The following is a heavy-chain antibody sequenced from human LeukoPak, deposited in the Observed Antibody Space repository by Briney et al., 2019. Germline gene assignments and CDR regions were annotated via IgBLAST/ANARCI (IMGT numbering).Heavy chain of an antibody. V-gene: IGHV4-39*01. CDR3: ARRGSSWYRGDYFDP. J-gene: IGHJ5*02. Sequence: SETLSLTCTVSGGSISSSSYYWGWIRQPPGKGLEGIGSIYYSGSTYYNPSLKSRVTISVDTSKNQFSLKLSSVTAADTAVYYCARRGSSWYRGDYFDPWGQGTLVTVSS. CDR1: GGSISSSSYY. CDR2: IYYSGST. D-gene: IGHD6-13*01.